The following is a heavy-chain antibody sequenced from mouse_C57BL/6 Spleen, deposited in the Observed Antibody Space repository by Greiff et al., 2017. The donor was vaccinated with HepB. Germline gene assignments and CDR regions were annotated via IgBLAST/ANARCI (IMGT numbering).Heavy chain of an antibody. V-gene: IGHV5-6*01. CDR2: ISSGGSYT. D-gene: IGHD1-1*01. CDR1: GFTFSSYG. J-gene: IGHJ4*01. CDR3: ARQDYYGSKSPYAMDY. Sequence: EVQLQQSGGDLVKPGGSLKLSCAASGFTFSSYGMSWVRQTPDKRLEWVATISSGGSYTYYPDSVKGRFTISRDNAKNTLYLQMSSLKSEDTAMYYCARQDYYGSKSPYAMDYWGQGTSVTVSS.